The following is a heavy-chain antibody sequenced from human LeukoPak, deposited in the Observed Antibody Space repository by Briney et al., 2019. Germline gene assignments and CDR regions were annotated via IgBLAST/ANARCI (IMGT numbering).Heavy chain of an antibody. D-gene: IGHD3-10*01. V-gene: IGHV3-23*01. CDR1: GFAFSSYA. J-gene: IGHJ3*02. CDR2: ISGSGGST. Sequence: PGASLRLSCAASGFAFSSYAMSWVRQAPGKGLEWVSAISGSGGSTYYADSVKGRFTISRDNSKNTLYLQMNSLRAEDTAVYYCAKAYGSGSYYDFDIWGQGTMVTVSS. CDR3: AKAYGSGSYYDFDI.